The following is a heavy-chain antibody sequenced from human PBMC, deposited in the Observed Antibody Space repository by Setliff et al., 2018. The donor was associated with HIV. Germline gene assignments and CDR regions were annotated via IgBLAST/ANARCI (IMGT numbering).Heavy chain of an antibody. J-gene: IGHJ5*02. CDR2: IHYTGTT. D-gene: IGHD3-10*01. CDR1: GGSISSSSYY. Sequence: PSETLSLTCTVSGGSISSSSYYWNWFRQYPGKGLEWIEYIHYTGTTNQNPSLRSLITISLDTSKNQFSLKLTSVTAADTAVYYCARAPYVSGSFGWFDPWGQGTLVTVSS. V-gene: IGHV4-31*01. CDR3: ARAPYVSGSFGWFDP.